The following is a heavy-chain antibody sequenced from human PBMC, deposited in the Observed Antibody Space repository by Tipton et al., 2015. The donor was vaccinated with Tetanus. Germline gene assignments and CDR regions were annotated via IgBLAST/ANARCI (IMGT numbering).Heavy chain of an antibody. CDR1: GGSITSYY. CDR3: ARRSHIGAPV. Sequence: TLSLTCNVSGGSITSYYWSWIRQRPGRGLEWVGYVHYTGKDNYSPSLRSRGTISIDTSRNQFSLQLSSVTAADTALYFCARRSHIGAPVWGQGTLVTVAS. J-gene: IGHJ3*01. CDR2: VHYTGKD. V-gene: IGHV4-59*08. D-gene: IGHD2-21*01.